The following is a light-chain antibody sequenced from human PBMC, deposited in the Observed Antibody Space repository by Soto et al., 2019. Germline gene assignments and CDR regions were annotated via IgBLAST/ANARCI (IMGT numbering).Light chain of an antibody. CDR2: TTS. J-gene: IGKJ1*01. CDR1: QGIFKY. CDR3: QQSYSTPSWS. Sequence: DIQMTQSPSSLSASIGDRVTITCRASQGIFKYLNWYQQKPGQAPKLLIYTTSTLQTGVQSRLSGSGSGTDFTLTITSLQPEDFATYYCQQSYSTPSWSFGQGTKVEVK. V-gene: IGKV1-39*01.